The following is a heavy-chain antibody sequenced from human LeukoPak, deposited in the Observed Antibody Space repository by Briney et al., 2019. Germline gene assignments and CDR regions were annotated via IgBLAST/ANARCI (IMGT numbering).Heavy chain of an antibody. D-gene: IGHD1-14*01. CDR2: ISYSGST. V-gene: IGHV4-59*01. Sequence: PETLSLTCTVSGGSISSYYWSWIRQPPGKGLEWLGYISYSGSTNYNPSLKSRVTISVDTSKNQFSLKLSSVTAADTAVFYCARVAGHYHYYGMDVWGQGTTVTVSS. J-gene: IGHJ6*02. CDR1: GGSISSYY. CDR3: ARVAGHYHYYGMDV.